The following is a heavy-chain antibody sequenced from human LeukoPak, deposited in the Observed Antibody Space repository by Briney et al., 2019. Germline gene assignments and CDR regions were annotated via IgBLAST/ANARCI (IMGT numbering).Heavy chain of an antibody. Sequence: GGSLRLSCAASGFTFSSYSMNWVRQAPGKGLEWVSSISSSSSYIYYADSVKGRFTISRDNAKNSLYLQMNSLRVEDTAVYYCARGGKQWRGGNYFDSWGQGTLVAVSS. V-gene: IGHV3-21*01. CDR1: GFTFSSYS. CDR2: ISSSSSYI. D-gene: IGHD6-19*01. CDR3: ARGGKQWRGGNYFDS. J-gene: IGHJ4*02.